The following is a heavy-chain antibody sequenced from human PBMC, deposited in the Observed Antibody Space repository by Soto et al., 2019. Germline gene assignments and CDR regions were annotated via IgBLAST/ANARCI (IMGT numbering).Heavy chain of an antibody. CDR3: ARLSGDHSAFFSYGMDA. J-gene: IGHJ6*02. CDR1: GFSLSSSG. Sequence: GGSLRLSCTASGFSLSSSGMHWVRQAPGKGLEWLAVSSFDGTQQFYGDSVKGRFTISRDNARNTLSLQMNSLRADDTAVYYCARLSGDHSAFFSYGMDAGGQGTTVTV. D-gene: IGHD2-21*01. CDR2: SSFDGTQQ. V-gene: IGHV3-30*03.